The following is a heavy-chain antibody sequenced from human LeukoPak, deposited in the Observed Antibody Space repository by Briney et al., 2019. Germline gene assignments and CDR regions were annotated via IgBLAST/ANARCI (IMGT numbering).Heavy chain of an antibody. J-gene: IGHJ4*02. D-gene: IGHD1-26*01. CDR2: ISSSSSYI. CDR1: GFTFSSYS. Sequence: GGSLRLSCAASGFTFSSYSMNWVRQAPGKGLEWVSSISSSSSYIYYADSVKGRFTICRDNAKNSLYLQMNSLRAEDTAVYYCARDRVGATTLFDYWGQGTLVTVSS. V-gene: IGHV3-21*01. CDR3: ARDRVGATTLFDY.